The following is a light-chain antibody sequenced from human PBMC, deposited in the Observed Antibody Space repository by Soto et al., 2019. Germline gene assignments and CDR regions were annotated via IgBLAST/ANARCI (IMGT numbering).Light chain of an antibody. CDR2: GAS. Sequence: EIVMTQSPATLSVSPGERAILSCKASQTVSSNLAWYQQKPGQAPRLLIYGASTRVAGVPARFSGSGSGTDFTLTISRLEPEDFAVYYCQQYLSSPATFGGGTKVDIK. J-gene: IGKJ4*01. CDR3: QQYLSSPAT. V-gene: IGKV3-15*01. CDR1: QTVSSN.